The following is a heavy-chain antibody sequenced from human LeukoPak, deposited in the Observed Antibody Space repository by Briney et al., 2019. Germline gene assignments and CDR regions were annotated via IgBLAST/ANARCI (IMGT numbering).Heavy chain of an antibody. D-gene: IGHD2-2*01. Sequence: VASVKVSCKASGYTFTSYDINWVRQATGQGLEWMGWMNPNSGNTGYAQKFQGRVTMTRSTSISTAYMELSSLRSEDTAVYYCARAFSSVVPATRTRYYYYGMDVWGQGTTVTVSS. CDR2: MNPNSGNT. CDR1: GYTFTSYD. J-gene: IGHJ6*02. CDR3: ARAFSSVVPATRTRYYYYGMDV. V-gene: IGHV1-8*01.